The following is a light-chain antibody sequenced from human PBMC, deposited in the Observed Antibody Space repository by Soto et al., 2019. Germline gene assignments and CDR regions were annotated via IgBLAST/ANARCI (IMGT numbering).Light chain of an antibody. Sequence: QSALTQPASVSGSPGQSITISCTGTSSDVGGFNYVSWYQQHPGKAPKLLIFDVYSRPSGISNRYSGSQPGNTASLTVSGLQAEDEADYYCCSYAGDKTYVFGSGTKVTVL. J-gene: IGLJ1*01. V-gene: IGLV2-14*01. CDR1: SSDVGGFNY. CDR3: CSYAGDKTYV. CDR2: DVY.